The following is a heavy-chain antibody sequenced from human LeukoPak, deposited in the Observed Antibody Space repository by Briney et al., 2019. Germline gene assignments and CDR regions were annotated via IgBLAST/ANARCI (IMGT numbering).Heavy chain of an antibody. V-gene: IGHV4-39*01. CDR1: GGSISSSSYY. D-gene: IGHD3-10*01. Sequence: SETLSLTCTVSGGSISSSSYYWGWIRQPPGKGLEWIANIYYSGSTYYNPSLKSRVTISVDTSKNQLSLKLSAVTAADTAVYYCASVRRGFGESSKYYSYYYMDVWGNGTTVPIS. CDR3: ASVRRGFGESSKYYSYYYMDV. CDR2: IYYSGST. J-gene: IGHJ6*03.